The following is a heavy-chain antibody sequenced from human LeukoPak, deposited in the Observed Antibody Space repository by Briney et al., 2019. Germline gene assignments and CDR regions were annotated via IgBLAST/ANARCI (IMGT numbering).Heavy chain of an antibody. J-gene: IGHJ4*02. D-gene: IGHD6-6*01. CDR2: IYYSGST. CDR1: GGSISSGGYY. CDR3: ASKRGKYSSFGD. V-gene: IGHV4-31*03. Sequence: SETLSLTCTVSGGSISSGGYYWSWIRQHAGKGLEWIGYIYYSGSTYYNPSLKSRVTISVDTSKNQFSLRLSSVTAADTAVYYCASKRGKYSSFGDWGQGTLVTVSS.